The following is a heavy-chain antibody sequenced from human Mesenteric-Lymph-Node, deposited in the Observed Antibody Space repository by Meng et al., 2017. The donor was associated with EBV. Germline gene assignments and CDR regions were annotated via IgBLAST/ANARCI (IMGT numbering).Heavy chain of an antibody. CDR2: IGGRDGST. V-gene: IGHV3-23*01. CDR3: AKLAFGRTDTSFDY. J-gene: IGHJ4*02. CDR1: GFTFSTHA. D-gene: IGHD3-10*01. Sequence: EVQMLESGGGLGKSXGSLSLSCVASGFTFSTHAMSWVRQAPGKGLEWLSSIGGRDGSTYYAASVMGRFTISRDNSRNTLYLQGNSLRAEDTAVYYCAKLAFGRTDTSFDYWGKGTMVTVS.